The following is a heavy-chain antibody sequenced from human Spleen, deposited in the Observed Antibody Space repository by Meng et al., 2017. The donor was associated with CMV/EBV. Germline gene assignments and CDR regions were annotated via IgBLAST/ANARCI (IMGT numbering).Heavy chain of an antibody. CDR3: ARESSSSHYYYGMDV. J-gene: IGHJ6*02. CDR2: INPSGGST. CDR1: GYIFAKYG. Sequence: ASVKVSCKTSGYIFAKYGINWVRRAPGQGLEWMGIINPSGGSTSYAQKFQGRVTMTRDTSTSTVYMELSSLRSEDTAVYYCARESSSSHYYYGMDVWGQGTTVTVSS. D-gene: IGHD6-6*01. V-gene: IGHV1-46*01.